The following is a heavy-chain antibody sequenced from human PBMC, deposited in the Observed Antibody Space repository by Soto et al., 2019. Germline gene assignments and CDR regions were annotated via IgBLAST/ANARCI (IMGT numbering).Heavy chain of an antibody. CDR2: IYSGGST. V-gene: IGHV3-66*01. Sequence: EVQLVESGGGLVQPGGSLRLSCAASGFTVSSNYTSWVRQAPGKGLEWVAVIYSGGSTYYADSVKGRFTISRDNSKNTLYLQMNSLRAEDTAVDYCARVSVDTAMVTAARDVLYYSYYGMDVWGQGTTVTVSS. J-gene: IGHJ6*02. D-gene: IGHD5-18*01. CDR1: GFTVSSNY. CDR3: ARVSVDTAMVTAARDVLYYSYYGMDV.